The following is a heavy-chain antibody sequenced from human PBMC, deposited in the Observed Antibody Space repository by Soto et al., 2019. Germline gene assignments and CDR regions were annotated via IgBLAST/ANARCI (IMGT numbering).Heavy chain of an antibody. J-gene: IGHJ4*01. CDR2: IFHSGNA. V-gene: IGHV4-59*01. CDR1: GGSMRNVY. Sequence: SETLSLTCTVSGGSMRNVYWSWIRQPPGKRLEWIGFIFHSGNAKYNPSLKSRVTISIDTSKNQFSLSLDSVTAADTAVYSCAGAHAPSLCFDYWGLGTLVTVSS. CDR3: AGAHAPSLCFDY. D-gene: IGHD2-2*01.